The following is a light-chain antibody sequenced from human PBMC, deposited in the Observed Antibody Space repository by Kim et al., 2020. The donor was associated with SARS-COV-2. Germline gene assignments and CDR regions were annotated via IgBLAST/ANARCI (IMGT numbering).Light chain of an antibody. J-gene: IGLJ3*02. CDR1: QSNIGDNT. CDR2: NNN. V-gene: IGLV1-44*01. Sequence: QSVLTQPPSTSGTPGQRVTITCSGSQSNIGDNTVDWYQQLPGAAPKLLIYNNNLRPSGVPERFSGSRSGTSASLAISGLQSEDEAVYYCATWDDKRDRLVFGRGTQLTVL. CDR3: ATWDDKRDRLV.